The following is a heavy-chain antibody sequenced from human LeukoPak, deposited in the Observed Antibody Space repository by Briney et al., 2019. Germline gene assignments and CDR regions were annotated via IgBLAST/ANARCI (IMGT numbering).Heavy chain of an antibody. CDR3: ARLGWGDCGGDCEYFQH. Sequence: SETLSLTCTVSGGSISSYYWSWIRQPPGKGLEWIGYIYYSGSTNYNPSLKSRVTISVDTSKNQFSLKLSSVTAADTAVYYCARLGWGDCGGDCEYFQHWGQGTLVTVSS. V-gene: IGHV4-59*01. CDR1: GGSISSYY. CDR2: IYYSGST. D-gene: IGHD2-21*02. J-gene: IGHJ1*01.